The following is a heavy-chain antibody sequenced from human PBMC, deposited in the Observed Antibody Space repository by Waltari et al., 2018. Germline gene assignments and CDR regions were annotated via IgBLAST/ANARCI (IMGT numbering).Heavy chain of an antibody. CDR1: GYSISTDYY. Sequence: QVQLQESGPGLVKPSETLSLTCAVSGYSISTDYYWVWIRQPPGKGLEWIGNIHHSGSTYDNPSLKSRVSISLDTSKNQFSLELRSLTADDTAVYYCARGQGYWGQGTLVTVSS. CDR3: ARGQGY. CDR2: IHHSGST. J-gene: IGHJ4*02. V-gene: IGHV4-38-2*01.